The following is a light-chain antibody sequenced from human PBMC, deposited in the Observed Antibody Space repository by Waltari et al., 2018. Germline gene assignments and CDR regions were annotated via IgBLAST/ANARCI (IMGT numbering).Light chain of an antibody. Sequence: DIVLTQSPPTLSLSPGARATLSCRSSQSVSSYLAWYQQKVGQAPRLLIYDASNRATGIPARFSGSGSGTDLTFTISSLAPEDFAVYYCLQRSSWPWTFGQGTKVEIK. CDR2: DAS. V-gene: IGKV3-11*01. J-gene: IGKJ1*01. CDR3: LQRSSWPWT. CDR1: QSVSSY.